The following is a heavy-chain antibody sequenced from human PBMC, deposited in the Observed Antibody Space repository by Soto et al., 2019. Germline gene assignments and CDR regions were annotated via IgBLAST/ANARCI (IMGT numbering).Heavy chain of an antibody. V-gene: IGHV1-18*01. J-gene: IGHJ5*02. CDR3: ARGSSFSSWYKWFDP. D-gene: IGHD6-13*01. CDR1: GYTFTSYG. Sequence: GASVKVSCKASGYTFTSYGISWVRQAPGQGLEWMGWISAYNGNTNYAQKLQGRVTMTTDTSTSTAYMELRSLRSDDTAVYYCARGSSFSSWYKWFDPWGQRTLVTVSS. CDR2: ISAYNGNT.